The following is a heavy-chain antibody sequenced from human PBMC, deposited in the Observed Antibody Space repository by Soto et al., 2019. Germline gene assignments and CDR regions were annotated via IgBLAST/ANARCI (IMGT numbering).Heavy chain of an antibody. CDR1: GYTFSTYG. CDR2: INPLKGDT. J-gene: IGHJ3*01. Sequence: GASVKVSCKASGYTFSTYGITWVRQAPGQGLDWMGWINPLKGDTKSAANFQDRVTMTTDTSTRTAYMELRSLRSDDTAVYYCARVKVPAAILGAFDLWGQGTLVTVSS. CDR3: ARVKVPAAILGAFDL. V-gene: IGHV1-18*01. D-gene: IGHD2-2*02.